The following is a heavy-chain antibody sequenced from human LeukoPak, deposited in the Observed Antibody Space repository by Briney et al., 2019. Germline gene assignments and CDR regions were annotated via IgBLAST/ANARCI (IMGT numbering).Heavy chain of an antibody. D-gene: IGHD2-21*01. V-gene: IGHV5-51*01. J-gene: IGHJ5*02. CDR2: IYPGDSDT. CDR3: ARHGPFCGADCYWNWFDP. Sequence: GESLKISCKGSGYSFTSYWIGWVRQMPGKGLEWMGIIYPGDSDTRYSPSFQGQVTISADKSISTAYLQWSSLKASDTAMYYCARHGPFCGADCYWNWFDPWGQGTLVTVSS. CDR1: GYSFTSYW.